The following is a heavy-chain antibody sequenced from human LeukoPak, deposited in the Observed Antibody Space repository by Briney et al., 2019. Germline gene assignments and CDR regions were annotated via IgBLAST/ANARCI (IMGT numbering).Heavy chain of an antibody. D-gene: IGHD3-22*01. CDR2: ICSGGST. J-gene: IGHJ5*02. V-gene: IGHV3-53*04. CDR3: ARVLGLTWGDYDSSGYYR. Sequence: GGSLRLSCAASGFTVSSNYMSWIRQAPGKGLEWVSVICSGGSTYYADSVKGRFTISRHNSKNTLYLQMNSLRAEDTAVYYCARVLGLTWGDYDSSGYYRWGQGTLVTVSS. CDR1: GFTVSSNY.